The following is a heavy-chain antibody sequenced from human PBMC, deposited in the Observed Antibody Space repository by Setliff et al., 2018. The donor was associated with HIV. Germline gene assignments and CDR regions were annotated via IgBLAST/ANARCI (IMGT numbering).Heavy chain of an antibody. V-gene: IGHV4-61*09. CDR1: GGSISSGDNY. Sequence: PSETLSLTCTVSGGSISSGDNYWSWIRQPAGKGLEWIGHTYYYGGVKYNPSLKGRVTISVDTSKSQFSLKLRSLTAADTAVYYCARGNYYESGTYYKDGDYYYYYYMDVWGKGTTVTVSS. CDR3: ARGNYYESGTYYKDGDYYYYYYMDV. CDR2: TYYYGGV. D-gene: IGHD3-10*01. J-gene: IGHJ6*03.